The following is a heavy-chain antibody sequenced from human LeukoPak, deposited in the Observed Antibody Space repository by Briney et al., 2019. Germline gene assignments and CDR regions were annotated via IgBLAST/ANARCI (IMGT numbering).Heavy chain of an antibody. CDR1: GFTVSSNY. CDR3: ARVARGYSYGTNGFDP. V-gene: IGHV3-66*02. CDR2: IYSGGST. D-gene: IGHD5-18*01. J-gene: IGHJ5*02. Sequence: GGSLRLSCAASGFTVSSNYMSWVRQAPGKGLEWVSVIYSGGSTYYADSVKGRVTISRDNSKNTLYLQKNSLRAEDTAVYYCARVARGYSYGTNGFDPWGQGTLVTVSS.